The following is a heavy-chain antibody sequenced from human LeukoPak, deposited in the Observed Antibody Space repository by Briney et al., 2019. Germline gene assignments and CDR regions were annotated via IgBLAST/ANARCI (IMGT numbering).Heavy chain of an antibody. CDR1: GFTFSSYW. D-gene: IGHD3-10*01. V-gene: IGHV3-74*01. J-gene: IGHJ4*02. CDR3: ARDTMVPSNYFDY. Sequence: GGSLRLSCAASGFTFSSYWMHWVRQAPGKGLVWVSRINSDGSGTSYADSVKGRFTISRDNAKNTLYLQMNSLRAEDTAVYYCARDTMVPSNYFDYWGQGTLVTVSS. CDR2: INSDGSGT.